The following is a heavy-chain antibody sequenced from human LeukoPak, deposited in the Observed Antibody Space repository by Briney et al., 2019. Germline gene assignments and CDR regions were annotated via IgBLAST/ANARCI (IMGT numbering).Heavy chain of an antibody. CDR3: ARDGAYYYDSSGYYLVY. D-gene: IGHD3-22*01. CDR1: GYTFTGYY. V-gene: IGHV1-2*02. Sequence: GASVKVSCKASGYTFTGYYMHWVRQAPGQGLEWMGWINPNSGGTNYAQKFRGRVTMTRDTSISTAYMELSRLRSDDTAVYYCARDGAYYYDSSGYYLVYWGQGTLVTVSS. J-gene: IGHJ4*02. CDR2: INPNSGGT.